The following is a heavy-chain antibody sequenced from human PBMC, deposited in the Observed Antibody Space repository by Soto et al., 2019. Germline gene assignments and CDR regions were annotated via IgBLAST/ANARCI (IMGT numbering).Heavy chain of an antibody. CDR2: ISYDGSNK. V-gene: IGHV3-30*18. D-gene: IGHD4-4*01. CDR1: GFTFSSYG. J-gene: IGHJ6*02. Sequence: PGGSLRLSCAASGFTFSSYGMHWVRQAPGKGLEWVAVISYDGSNKYYADSVKGRFTISRDNSKNTLYLQMNSLRAEDTAVYYCAKDYSNYRGYYYGMDVWGQGTTVTVSS. CDR3: AKDYSNYRGYYYGMDV.